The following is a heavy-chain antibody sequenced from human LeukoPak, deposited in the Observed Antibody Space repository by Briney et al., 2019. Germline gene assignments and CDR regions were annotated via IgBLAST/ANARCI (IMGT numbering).Heavy chain of an antibody. J-gene: IGHJ4*02. D-gene: IGHD2-2*01. CDR2: INPGGGST. CDR1: GYTFTSYY. Sequence: ASVKVSCKASGYTFTSYYMHWVRQAPGQGLEWMGIINPGGGSTSYAQKFQGRVTMTRDTSTSTVYMELSSLRSEDTAVYYCASGVPSDIVVVPAAHYWGQGTLVTVSS. CDR3: ASGVPSDIVVVPAAHY. V-gene: IGHV1-46*01.